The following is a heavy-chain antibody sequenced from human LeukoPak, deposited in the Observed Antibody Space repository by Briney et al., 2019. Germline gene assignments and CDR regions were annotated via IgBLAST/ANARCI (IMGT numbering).Heavy chain of an antibody. Sequence: ASETLSLTCTVSGGSISSYYWSWIRQPPGKGLEWIGYIYYSGSTNYNPSLKSRVTISVDTSKNQFSLKLSSVTAADTAVYYCARVGPYYYHMDVWGKGTTVTVSS. J-gene: IGHJ6*03. CDR2: IYYSGST. CDR1: GGSISSYY. CDR3: ARVGPYYYHMDV. V-gene: IGHV4-59*01.